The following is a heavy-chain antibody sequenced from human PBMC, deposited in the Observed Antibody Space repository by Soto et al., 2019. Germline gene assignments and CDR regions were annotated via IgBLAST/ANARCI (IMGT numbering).Heavy chain of an antibody. J-gene: IGHJ4*02. V-gene: IGHV3-30-3*01. CDR3: ARRLTRTVSALGY. Sequence: QVHLVECGGGVVQAGRSLRLSCTASGLTLNSFAIHWVRQAPGKGLEWVSVISEDGGNKYFAESVRGRFLISRDNSKNTVYLQMNSLRLEDTAVYFCARRLTRTVSALGYWGQGTLVSVSS. D-gene: IGHD6-19*01. CDR1: GLTLNSFA. CDR2: ISEDGGNK.